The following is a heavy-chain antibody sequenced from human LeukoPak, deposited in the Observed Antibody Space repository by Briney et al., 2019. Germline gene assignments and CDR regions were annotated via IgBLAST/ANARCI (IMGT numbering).Heavy chain of an antibody. V-gene: IGHV4-4*07. CDR2: IYTSESP. Sequence: PSEALSLTCTVSGGSISSYYCSWIRQPAGKGLEWIGRIYTSESPNYNPSLKSRVTMSVDTSKSQFSLKLCSVSAADTAVYYCARNKNLLWFAGLIQNWFDPWGQGTLVTVSS. CDR3: ARNKNLLWFAGLIQNWFDP. CDR1: GGSISSYY. J-gene: IGHJ5*02. D-gene: IGHD3-10*01.